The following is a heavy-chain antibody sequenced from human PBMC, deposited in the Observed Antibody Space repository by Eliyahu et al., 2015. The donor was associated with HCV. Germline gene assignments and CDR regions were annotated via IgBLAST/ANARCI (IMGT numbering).Heavy chain of an antibody. CDR1: GGSISSYY. CDR3: ARSRPPQLLWFGELLPDFDY. V-gene: IGHV4-4*07. CDR2: IYTSGST. D-gene: IGHD3-10*01. Sequence: QVQLQESGPGLVKPSETLSLTCTVSGGSISSYYWRWIRQPAGKGLXWIGRIYTSGSTNYNPSLKSRVTMSVDTSKNQFSLKLSSVTAADTAVYYCARSRPPQLLWFGELLPDFDYWGQGTLVTVSS. J-gene: IGHJ4*02.